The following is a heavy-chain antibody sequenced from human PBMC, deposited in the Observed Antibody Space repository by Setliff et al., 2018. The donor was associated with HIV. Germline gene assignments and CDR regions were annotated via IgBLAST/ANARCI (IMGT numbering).Heavy chain of an antibody. Sequence: GESLKISCKGSGYSFTTYWIGWVRQMPGKGLEWMGIIYPYDSDTRYSPSFQGQVTISADKSISTAYVQWSSLKASDTAMYYCARRPYYDSWSGHQAFDIWGQGTMVTVSS. V-gene: IGHV5-51*01. CDR1: GYSFTTYW. CDR2: IYPYDSDT. J-gene: IGHJ3*02. D-gene: IGHD3-3*01. CDR3: ARRPYYDSWSGHQAFDI.